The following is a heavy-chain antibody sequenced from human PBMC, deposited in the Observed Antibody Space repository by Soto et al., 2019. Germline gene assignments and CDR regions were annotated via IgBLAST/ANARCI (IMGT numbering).Heavy chain of an antibody. Sequence: ASVKVSCKASGYTFTSYYMHWVRQAPGQGLEWMGIINPSGGSTSYAQKFQGRVTMTRDTATSTVYRELSSLRSEDTAVYYCARAYSGGDSYFDYWGQGTLVTVSS. D-gene: IGHD2-21*01. CDR2: INPSGGST. V-gene: IGHV1-46*01. CDR1: GYTFTSYY. J-gene: IGHJ4*02. CDR3: ARAYSGGDSYFDY.